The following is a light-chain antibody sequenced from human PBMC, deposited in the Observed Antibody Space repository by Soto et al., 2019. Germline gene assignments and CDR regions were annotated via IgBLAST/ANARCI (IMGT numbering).Light chain of an antibody. Sequence: QSALTQPASVSGSPGQSITISCTGTSSDIGDYTHVSWYQQHPGKAPKLIIYEVSDRPSGVSNRFSGSKSGNTASLAISGLQTEDEADYYCCSYSGTYPWVFGGGTKLTVL. CDR1: SSDIGDYTH. CDR2: EVS. J-gene: IGLJ3*02. V-gene: IGLV2-14*01. CDR3: CSYSGTYPWV.